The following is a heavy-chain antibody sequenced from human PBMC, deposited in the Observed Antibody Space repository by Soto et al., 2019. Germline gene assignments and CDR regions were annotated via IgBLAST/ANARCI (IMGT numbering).Heavy chain of an antibody. CDR1: GFTFSSYA. J-gene: IGHJ1*01. V-gene: IGHV3-30-3*01. CDR2: ISYDGSNK. D-gene: IGHD6-19*01. Sequence: QVQLVESGGGVVQPGRSLRLSCAASGFTFSSYAMHWVRQAPGKGLEWVAVISYDGSNKYYADSVKGRFTISRDNSKNTLYLQMNSLRAEDTAVYYCARETGGWYEYFQHWGQGTLVTVSS. CDR3: ARETGGWYEYFQH.